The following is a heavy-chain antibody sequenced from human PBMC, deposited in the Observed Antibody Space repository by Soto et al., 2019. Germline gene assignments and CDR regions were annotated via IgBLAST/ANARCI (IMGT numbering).Heavy chain of an antibody. V-gene: IGHV1-18*01. CDR1: GYTFTNYG. CDR3: ARGPDPTYFDY. J-gene: IGHJ4*02. Sequence: QVQLVQSGGEVAKPGASVKVSCKASGYTFTNYGINWVRQAPGLGLEWMGWINVYNGKTNYAQKFQARVTMTTDTSTNLVYMELRSLRSDDTAVYYCARGPDPTYFDYWGQGTLVIVSS. CDR2: INVYNGKT.